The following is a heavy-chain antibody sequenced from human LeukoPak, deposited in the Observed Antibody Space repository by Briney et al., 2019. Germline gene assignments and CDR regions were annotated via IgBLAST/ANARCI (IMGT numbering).Heavy chain of an antibody. CDR2: ISPDNGNT. J-gene: IGHJ3*02. CDR1: GYTFATSG. CDR3: TRVRDSNNWWGAFDI. D-gene: IGHD6-13*01. Sequence: ASVKVSCKASGYTFATSGISWVRQVPGQRLEWMGWISPDNGNTYYTQMLQGRVTVTTDTSTSTAYMELRSLRSDDTAVYYCTRVRDSNNWWGAFDIWGQGTMITVSS. V-gene: IGHV1-18*01.